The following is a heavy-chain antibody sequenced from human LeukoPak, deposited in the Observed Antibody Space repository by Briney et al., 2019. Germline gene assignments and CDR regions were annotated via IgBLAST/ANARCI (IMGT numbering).Heavy chain of an antibody. V-gene: IGHV3-53*01. CDR1: GFTVSSNY. CDR3: ARGEGGIAAAGTDF. J-gene: IGHJ4*02. CDR2: MYSGGST. Sequence: GGSLRLSCAASGFTVSSNYMSWVRQAPGKPPEWVSVMYSGGSTYYVDSVKGRFTISRDNSKNTLYLQMNSLRAEDTAVYYCARGEGGIAAAGTDFWGRGTLVTVSS. D-gene: IGHD6-13*01.